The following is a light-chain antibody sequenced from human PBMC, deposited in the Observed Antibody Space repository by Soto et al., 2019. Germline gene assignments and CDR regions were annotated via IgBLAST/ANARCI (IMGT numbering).Light chain of an antibody. J-gene: IGKJ2*01. CDR2: GAS. V-gene: IGKV3-20*01. CDR3: HHYGSSLPDT. CDR1: QSVSNSH. Sequence: EIVLTQSPGTLSLSPGERATLSCWASQSVSNSHLAWYQQKPGQAPRLFISGASSRATGIPDRFSGSGSETDSFNDSGSGTDFTLTISRLEPEDFAVYYCHHYGSSLPDTFGQGTKLEIK.